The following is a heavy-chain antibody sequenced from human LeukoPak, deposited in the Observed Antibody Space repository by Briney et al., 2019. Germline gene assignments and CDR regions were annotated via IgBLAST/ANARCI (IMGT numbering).Heavy chain of an antibody. J-gene: IGHJ4*02. CDR2: IKQDGSEK. Sequence: GGSLRLSCAASGFTFSSYWMSWVRQAPGKGLEWVANIKQDGSEKYYVDSVKGRFTISRDNAKDSLYLQMNSLRAEDTAVYYCARGGRGILWFGELGKFDYWGQGTLVTVSS. D-gene: IGHD3-10*01. V-gene: IGHV3-7*01. CDR3: ARGGRGILWFGELGKFDY. CDR1: GFTFSSYW.